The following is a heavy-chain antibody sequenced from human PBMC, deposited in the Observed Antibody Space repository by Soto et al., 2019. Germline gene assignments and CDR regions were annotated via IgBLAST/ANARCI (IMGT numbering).Heavy chain of an antibody. D-gene: IGHD5-18*01. CDR2: ISGSGGST. CDR1: GFTFSSYA. CDR3: AKDYLVDTAMVSWLDL. J-gene: IGHJ5*02. V-gene: IGHV3-23*01. Sequence: GGSLRLSCAASGFTFSSYAMSWVRQAPGKGLEWVSAISGSGGSTYYADSVKGRFTISRDNSKNTLYLQMNSLRAEDTAVYYCAKDYLVDTAMVSWLDLXGQGTLVTSPQ.